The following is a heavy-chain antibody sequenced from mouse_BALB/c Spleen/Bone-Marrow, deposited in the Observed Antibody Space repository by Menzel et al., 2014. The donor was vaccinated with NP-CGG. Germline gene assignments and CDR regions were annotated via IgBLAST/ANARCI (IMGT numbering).Heavy chain of an antibody. CDR1: GFNIKDTY. V-gene: IGHV14-3*02. Sequence: VQLQQPGAELVKPGASVKLSCTGSGFNIKDTYMHWVKQRPEQGLEWIGRIDPANGNTKYDPKFQGKATITADTSSNTAYLQLSSLTSEDTAVYYCASYYRNSFDYWGQGTTLTVSS. J-gene: IGHJ2*01. D-gene: IGHD2-14*01. CDR2: IDPANGNT. CDR3: ASYYRNSFDY.